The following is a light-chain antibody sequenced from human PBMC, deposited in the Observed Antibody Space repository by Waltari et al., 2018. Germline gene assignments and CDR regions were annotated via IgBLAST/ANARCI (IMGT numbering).Light chain of an antibody. Sequence: DIQMTQSPSSLSASVGDRVTIPCRASQSISRYLNWFQQKTGKAPKLQSYAASSLQSGVPSRFSGSGSETDFTFTSSSLQPEDFATYYCQQSYSTPRYTFGQGTKLEIK. CDR1: QSISRY. CDR3: QQSYSTPRYT. CDR2: AAS. V-gene: IGKV1-39*01. J-gene: IGKJ2*01.